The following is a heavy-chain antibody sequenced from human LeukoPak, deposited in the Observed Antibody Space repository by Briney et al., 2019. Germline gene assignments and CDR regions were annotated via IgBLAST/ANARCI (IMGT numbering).Heavy chain of an antibody. CDR2: IETNTGNP. Sequence: GASVKVSCKASGYTFTTYAMNWVRQAPGQGLELMGWIETNTGNPTYAQGFTGRFVFSLDTSVSTAYLQISSLKAEDTAVYYCARDYTLTIGTTTYFQHWGQGTLVTVSS. CDR1: GYTFTTYA. J-gene: IGHJ1*01. D-gene: IGHD1-1*01. V-gene: IGHV7-4-1*02. CDR3: ARDYTLTIGTTTYFQH.